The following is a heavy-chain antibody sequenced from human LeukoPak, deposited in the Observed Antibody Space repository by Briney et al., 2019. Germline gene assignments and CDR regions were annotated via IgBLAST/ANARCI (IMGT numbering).Heavy chain of an antibody. Sequence: SETLSLTCAVDGGSFSGYYWSWIRQPPGKGLEWIGEINHSGSTNYNPSLKSRVTISVDTSKNQFSLKLSSVTAADTAVYYCARGGLRWYQSEDYWGQGTLVTVSS. CDR1: GGSFSGYY. CDR2: INHSGST. J-gene: IGHJ4*02. V-gene: IGHV4-34*01. D-gene: IGHD4-23*01. CDR3: ARGGLRWYQSEDY.